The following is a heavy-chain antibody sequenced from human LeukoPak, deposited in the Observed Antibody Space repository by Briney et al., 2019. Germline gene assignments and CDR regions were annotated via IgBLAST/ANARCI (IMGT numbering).Heavy chain of an antibody. CDR1: GFTFSDYY. D-gene: IGHD4-17*01. CDR2: ISSSGSTI. V-gene: IGHV3-11*04. CDR3: AKDTVTTAPGDAFDI. J-gene: IGHJ3*02. Sequence: AGGSLRLSCAASGFTFSDYYMSWIRQAPGKGLEWVSYISSSGSTIYYADSVKGRFTISRDNAKNLLYLQMNSLRAEDTAVYYCAKDTVTTAPGDAFDIWGQGTMVTVSS.